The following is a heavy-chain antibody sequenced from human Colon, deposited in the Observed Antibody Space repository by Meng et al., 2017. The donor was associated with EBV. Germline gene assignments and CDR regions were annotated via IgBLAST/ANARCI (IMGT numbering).Heavy chain of an antibody. CDR1: VGSLSGYY. J-gene: IGHJ5*02. V-gene: IGHV4-34*01. D-gene: IGHD2-8*01. CDR3: ARGGGVIKGLVTWFDP. Sequence: KPPETRSLTCGAYVGSLSGYYWSWIRQTPGKGLEWIGEINHSGTINYNPSLRSRVTISVDRSNNQFSLRLSSVTAADTAVYYCARGGGVIKGLVTWFDPWGQGTLVTVSS. CDR2: INHSGTI.